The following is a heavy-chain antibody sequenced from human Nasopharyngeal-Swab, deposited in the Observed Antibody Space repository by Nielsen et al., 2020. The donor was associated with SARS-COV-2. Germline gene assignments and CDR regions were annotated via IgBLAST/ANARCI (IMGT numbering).Heavy chain of an antibody. D-gene: IGHD6-19*01. Sequence: WIRQPPGKGLEWVAVIWYDGSNKYYADSVKGRFTISRDNSKNTLYLQMNSLRAEDTAVYYCARGTCDSSGRRPGMDVWGQGTTVTVSS. CDR3: ARGTCDSSGRRPGMDV. J-gene: IGHJ6*02. CDR2: IWYDGSNK. V-gene: IGHV3-33*01.